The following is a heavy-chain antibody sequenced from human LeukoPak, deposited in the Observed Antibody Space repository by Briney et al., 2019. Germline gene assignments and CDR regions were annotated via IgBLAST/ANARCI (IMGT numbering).Heavy chain of an antibody. CDR2: IYHSGST. J-gene: IGHJ4*02. CDR3: ARRDGIAELDY. V-gene: IGHV4-38-2*01. Sequence: SETLSLTCAVSGYSISSGYYWGWIRPPPGKGLEWIGSIYHSGSTYYNPSLKSRVTISVDTSKNQYSLKLSSVNAADTAVYYCARRDGIAELDYWGQGTLVTVSS. D-gene: IGHD5-24*01. CDR1: GYSISSGYY.